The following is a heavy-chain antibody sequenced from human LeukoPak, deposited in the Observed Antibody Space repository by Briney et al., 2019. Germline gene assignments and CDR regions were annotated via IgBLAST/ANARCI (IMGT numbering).Heavy chain of an antibody. D-gene: IGHD2-15*01. Sequence: GASVKVSCKASGYTFTSYGISWVRQAPGQGLEWMGWVSAYNGNTNYAQKLQGRVTMTTDTSTSTAYMELRSLRSDDTAVYSCARESTQDDAFDIWGQGTMVTVSS. J-gene: IGHJ3*02. CDR3: ARESTQDDAFDI. V-gene: IGHV1-18*01. CDR2: VSAYNGNT. CDR1: GYTFTSYG.